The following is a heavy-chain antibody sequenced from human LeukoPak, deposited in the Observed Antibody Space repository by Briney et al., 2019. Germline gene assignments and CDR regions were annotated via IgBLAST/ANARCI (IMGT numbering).Heavy chain of an antibody. J-gene: IGHJ6*02. CDR3: AREWHSGSEGSYYYGMDV. CDR1: GGTFSSYA. CDR2: IIPILGIA. D-gene: IGHD5-12*01. Sequence: SVKVSCKASGGTFSSYAISWVRQAPGQGLEWMGRIIPILGIANYAQKFQGRATITADKSTSTAYMELSSLRSEDTAVYYCAREWHSGSEGSYYYGMDVWGQGTTVTVSS. V-gene: IGHV1-69*04.